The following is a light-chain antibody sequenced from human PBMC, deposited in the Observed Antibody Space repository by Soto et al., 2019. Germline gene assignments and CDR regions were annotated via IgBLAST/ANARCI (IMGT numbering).Light chain of an antibody. CDR1: KSISTW. CDR3: QQYDTYNT. CDR2: KAS. V-gene: IGKV1-5*03. Sequence: DIQMTQSPSTLSASVGDRVTITCRANKSISTWLAWYQQKPGKAPKLLIYKASSLESGVPSRFSGGGSGTEITLPVGGLQPDDFATCYCQQYDTYNTFGKGTKLAVK. J-gene: IGKJ2*01.